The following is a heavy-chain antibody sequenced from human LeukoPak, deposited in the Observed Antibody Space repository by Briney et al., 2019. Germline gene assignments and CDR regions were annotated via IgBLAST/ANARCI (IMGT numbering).Heavy chain of an antibody. V-gene: IGHV3-9*03. D-gene: IGHD6-19*01. CDR1: GFTFDDYA. J-gene: IGHJ4*02. CDR2: ISWNSGSI. Sequence: PGRSLRLSCAASGFTFDDYAMHWVRQAPGKGLEWVSGISWNSGSIGYADSVKGRFTISRDNAKNSLYLQMNSLRAEDMALYYXXXDSHYSSGWSLDYWGQGTLVTVSS. CDR3: XXDSHYSSGWSLDY.